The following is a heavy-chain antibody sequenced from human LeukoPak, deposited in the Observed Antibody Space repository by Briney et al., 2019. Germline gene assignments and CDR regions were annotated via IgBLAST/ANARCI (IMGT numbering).Heavy chain of an antibody. D-gene: IGHD6-13*01. V-gene: IGHV3-74*01. Sequence: GGSLRLSCAASGFTFSSYWMHWVRQAPGKGLVWVSRINSDGSSTSYADSVKGRFTISRDNAKNTLYLRMNSLRAEDTAVYYCARDGGIALPFDYWGQGTLVTVSS. J-gene: IGHJ4*02. CDR3: ARDGGIALPFDY. CDR2: INSDGSST. CDR1: GFTFSSYW.